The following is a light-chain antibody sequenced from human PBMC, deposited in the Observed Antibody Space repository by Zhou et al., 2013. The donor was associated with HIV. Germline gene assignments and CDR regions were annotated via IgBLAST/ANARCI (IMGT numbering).Light chain of an antibody. V-gene: IGKV1-9*01. J-gene: IGKJ5*01. Sequence: IQLTQSPPSLSASIGDRVTITCRASQDIVTYVAWYQQTPGTAPRVLIYDASTLQTGVSSRFSGSGSGTEFTLSISGLQREDFAIYYCQQLNSFPLTFGQGTRLEIK. CDR2: DAS. CDR3: QQLNSFPLT. CDR1: QDIVTY.